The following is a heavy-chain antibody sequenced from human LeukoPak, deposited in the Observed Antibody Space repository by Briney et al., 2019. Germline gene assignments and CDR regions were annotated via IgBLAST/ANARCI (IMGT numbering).Heavy chain of an antibody. D-gene: IGHD3-10*01. V-gene: IGHV3-7*01. CDR3: ARGATITY. CDR1: GFTFSNYW. J-gene: IGHJ4*02. CDR2: IKHDGSEE. Sequence: GGSLRLSCAASGFTFSNYWMNWVRQAPGKGLEWVANIKHDGSEEYYVDSVKGRFTISRGNAKNSLYLQMNSLRAEDTAVYYCARGATITYWGQGTLVTVSS.